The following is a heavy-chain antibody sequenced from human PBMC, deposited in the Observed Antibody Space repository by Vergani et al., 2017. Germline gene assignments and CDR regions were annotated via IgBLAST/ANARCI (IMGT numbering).Heavy chain of an antibody. CDR3: ARGHDSSGYYYDY. V-gene: IGHV4-30-2*01. CDR2: IYHSGST. CDR1: GGSISSGGYS. D-gene: IGHD3-22*01. Sequence: QLQLQESGSGLVKPSQTLSLTCDVSGGSISSGGYSWSWIRQPPGKGLEWIGHIYHSGSTYYNPSLKSRVTISVDRSKNQFSLKLSSVTAADTSVFYCARGHDSSGYYYDYWGQGTLVTVSS. J-gene: IGHJ4*02.